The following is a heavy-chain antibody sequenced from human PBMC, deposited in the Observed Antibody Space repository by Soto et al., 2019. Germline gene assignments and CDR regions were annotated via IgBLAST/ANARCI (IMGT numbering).Heavy chain of an antibody. CDR1: GFTFRSYD. J-gene: IGHJ6*02. CDR2: ISYDGSQK. V-gene: IGHV3-33*05. CDR3: AREGPIVLLAPASFGLDV. D-gene: IGHD2-2*01. Sequence: GGSLRLSCVASGFTFRSYDIHWVRQAPGKGLEWVSLISYDGSQKNYVDSVKGRFTISRDNSKNTVFLQINSLRAEDTAVYYCAREGPIVLLAPASFGLDVWGQGTTVTVS.